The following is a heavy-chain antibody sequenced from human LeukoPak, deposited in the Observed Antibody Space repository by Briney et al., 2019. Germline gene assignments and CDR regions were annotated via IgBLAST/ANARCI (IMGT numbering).Heavy chain of an antibody. CDR3: AKDRGCSRSGGSCYSDDY. V-gene: IGHV3-15*01. CDR2: IKSKTDGGTT. Sequence: KTGGSLRLSCAASGFTFSNAWMSWVRQAPGKGLEWVGRIKSKTDGGTTDYAAPVKGRFTISRDDSKNTLYLQMNSLKTEDTAVYYCAKDRGCSRSGGSCYSDDYWGQGTLVTASS. D-gene: IGHD2-15*01. CDR1: GFTFSNAW. J-gene: IGHJ4*02.